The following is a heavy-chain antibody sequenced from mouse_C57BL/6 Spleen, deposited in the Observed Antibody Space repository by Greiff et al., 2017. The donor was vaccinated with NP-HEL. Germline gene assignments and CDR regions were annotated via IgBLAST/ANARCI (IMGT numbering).Heavy chain of an antibody. J-gene: IGHJ2*01. CDR2: IHPNSGST. Sequence: VQLQQPGAELVKPGASVKLSCKASGYTFTSYWMHWVKQRPGQGLEWIGMIHPNSGSTNYNEKFKSEATLTVDKSSSTAYMQLSSLTSEDSAVYYCARGGYYFDYWGQGTTLTVSS. CDR3: ARGGYYFDY. V-gene: IGHV1-64*01. CDR1: GYTFTSYW.